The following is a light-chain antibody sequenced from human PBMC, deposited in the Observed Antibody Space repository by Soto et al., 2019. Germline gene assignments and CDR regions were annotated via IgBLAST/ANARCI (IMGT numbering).Light chain of an antibody. CDR1: QTISSW. J-gene: IGKJ4*01. CDR2: KAS. Sequence: DIQMTQSPSTLSGSVGDRVTITCRASQTISSWLAWYQQKPGKAPKLLIYKASTLKSGVPSRFSGSGSGTEFTLTISSLQPDDFATYYCQHYNSLLTFGGGTKVDIK. CDR3: QHYNSLLT. V-gene: IGKV1-5*03.